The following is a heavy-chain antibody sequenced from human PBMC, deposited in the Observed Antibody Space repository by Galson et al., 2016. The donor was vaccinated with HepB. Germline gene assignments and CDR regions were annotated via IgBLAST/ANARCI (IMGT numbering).Heavy chain of an antibody. CDR2: IKEDGNVK. J-gene: IGHJ4*02. CDR1: GFSFSVYN. Sequence: SLRLSCAASGFSFSVYNMDWVRQAPGKGLEWVANIKEDGNVKHYVDSVKGRFTVSRDNAKNSIYLHMDSLTAEDTAVYYCARSGVYSSGWYGFDYWGQGSLVTVSS. V-gene: IGHV3-7*03. CDR3: ARSGVYSSGWYGFDY. D-gene: IGHD6-19*01.